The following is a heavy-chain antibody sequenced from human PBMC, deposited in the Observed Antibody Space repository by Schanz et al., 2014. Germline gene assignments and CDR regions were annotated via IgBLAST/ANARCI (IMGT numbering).Heavy chain of an antibody. D-gene: IGHD3-10*02. V-gene: IGHV1-46*01. CDR2: INPSGGST. J-gene: IGHJ3*01. Sequence: QVQLVQSGAEVKKPGASVKVSCKASGYTFTSYYMHWVRQAPGQGLEWMGIINPSGGSTSYAQKFQGRVTMTTDTSTTTAYLELRSLTSDDTAVFYCARGLHYDVETSFRSYDAFDVWGQGTKVAVSP. CDR1: GYTFTSYY. CDR3: ARGLHYDVETSFRSYDAFDV.